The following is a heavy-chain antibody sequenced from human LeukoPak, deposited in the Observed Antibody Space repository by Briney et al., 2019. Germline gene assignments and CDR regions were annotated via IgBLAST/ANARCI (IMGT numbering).Heavy chain of an antibody. D-gene: IGHD3-3*01. CDR1: GGSISSYY. J-gene: IGHJ4*02. Sequence: SETLSLTCTVSGGSISSYYWSWIRQPPGKGLEWIGYIYYSGSTNYNPSLKSRVTISVDTSKNQFSLKLSSVTAADTAVYYCASTYYDFWSGETDYWGQGTLVTVSS. CDR2: IYYSGST. V-gene: IGHV4-59*12. CDR3: ASTYYDFWSGETDY.